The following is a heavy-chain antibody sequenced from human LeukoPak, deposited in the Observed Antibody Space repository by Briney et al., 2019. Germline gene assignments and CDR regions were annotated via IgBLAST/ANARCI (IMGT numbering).Heavy chain of an antibody. CDR2: INSSSSYI. J-gene: IGHJ6*02. CDR3: ARVGDSGGYYYYYYGMDV. V-gene: IGHV3-21*01. D-gene: IGHD3-22*01. CDR1: GFTFSSYS. Sequence: GGSLRLSCAASGFTFSSYSMTWVRQAPGKGLEWVSSINSSSSYIFYADSVKGRFTISRDNAKNSLYLQMNSLRAEDSAVFYCARVGDSGGYYYYYYGMDVWGQGTTVPVSS.